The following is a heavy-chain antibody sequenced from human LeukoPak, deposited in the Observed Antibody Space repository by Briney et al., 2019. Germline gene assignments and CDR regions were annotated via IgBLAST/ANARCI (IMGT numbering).Heavy chain of an antibody. J-gene: IGHJ5*01. D-gene: IGHD1-1*01. CDR1: GASISSSIHY. CDR3: ARVTPGSTTLAS. CDR2: VYYSGGT. Sequence: PSETLSLTCAVSGASISSSIHYWGWVRQPPGKGLEWIGSVYYSGGTYYNPSLESRLTISVDTSNNRFSLKLKSVTAADTAVFYCARVTPGSTTLASWGQGILVTVSS. V-gene: IGHV4-39*02.